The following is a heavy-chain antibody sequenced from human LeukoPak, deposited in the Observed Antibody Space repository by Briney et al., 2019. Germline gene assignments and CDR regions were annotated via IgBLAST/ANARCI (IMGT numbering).Heavy chain of an antibody. D-gene: IGHD2-21*01. CDR3: ARDRRLFAI. Sequence: SETLSLTCTVSGGSISSYYWSWVRQPPGKGLEWIGYIYYSGSTNYNPSLKSRVTISVDTSKNQFSLKLSSVTAADTAVYYCARDRRLFAIWGQGTMVTVSS. J-gene: IGHJ3*02. V-gene: IGHV4-59*01. CDR1: GGSISSYY. CDR2: IYYSGST.